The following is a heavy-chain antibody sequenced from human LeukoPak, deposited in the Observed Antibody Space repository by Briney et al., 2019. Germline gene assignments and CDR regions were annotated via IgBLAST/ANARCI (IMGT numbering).Heavy chain of an antibody. CDR1: GFTFSSYA. CDR2: ISGSGGST. D-gene: IGHD3-22*01. J-gene: IGHJ4*02. Sequence: GGSLRLPCAASGFTFSSYAMSWVRQAPGQGLEWVSAISGSGGSTYYADSVKGRFTISRDNSKNTLYLQMNSLRAEDTAVYYCAKDGRDSSGYRFDYWGQGTLVTVSS. CDR3: AKDGRDSSGYRFDY. V-gene: IGHV3-23*01.